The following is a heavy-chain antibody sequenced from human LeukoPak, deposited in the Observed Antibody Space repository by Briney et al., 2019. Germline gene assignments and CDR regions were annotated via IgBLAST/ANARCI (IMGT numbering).Heavy chain of an antibody. CDR2: INANTGNP. D-gene: IGHD5-18*01. V-gene: IGHV7-4-1*02. CDR1: GYTFTSYA. CDR3: ARDSGYSYGYKGLGFDY. J-gene: IGHJ4*02. Sequence: GASVKVSCKASGYTFTSYAMNWVRQAPGQGLEWMGWINANTGNPTYAQGFTGRFVFSLDTSVSTAYLQISSLKAEDTAVYYCARDSGYSYGYKGLGFDYWGQGTLVTVSS.